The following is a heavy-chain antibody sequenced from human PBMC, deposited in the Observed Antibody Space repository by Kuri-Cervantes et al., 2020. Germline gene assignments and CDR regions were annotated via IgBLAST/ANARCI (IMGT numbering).Heavy chain of an antibody. J-gene: IGHJ6*03. D-gene: IGHD2-15*01. V-gene: IGHV3-11*04. CDR3: ARVPGSLSPLYYMDV. CDR2: ISSSGSTI. CDR1: GFTFSDYY. Sequence: LSLTCAASGFTFSDYYMSWIRQAPGKGLEWVSYISSSGSTIYYADSVKGRFTISRDNAKNSLYLQMNSLRAEDTAVYYCARVPGSLSPLYYMDVWGKGTTVTVSS.